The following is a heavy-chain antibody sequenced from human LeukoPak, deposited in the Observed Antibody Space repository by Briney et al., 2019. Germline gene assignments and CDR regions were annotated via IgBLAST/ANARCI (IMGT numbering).Heavy chain of an antibody. CDR3: ARSDGDCYYDLFSFCWFDP. CDR2: IYYSGST. CDR1: GGSISSSSYS. J-gene: IGHJ5*02. Sequence: PSETLSLTCTVSGGSISSSSYSWGWIRQPPGKGLEWIGSIYYSGSTYYNPSLKSRVTISVDTSKNQFSLKLSSVTAADTAVYYCARSDGDCYYDLFSFCWFDPWGQGTLVTVSS. V-gene: IGHV4-39*01. D-gene: IGHD2-21*02.